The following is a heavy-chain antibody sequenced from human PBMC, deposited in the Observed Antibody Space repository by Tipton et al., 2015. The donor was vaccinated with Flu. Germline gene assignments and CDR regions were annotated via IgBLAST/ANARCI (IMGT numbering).Heavy chain of an antibody. D-gene: IGHD1-20*01. CDR3: AKDLAWDITGTNNWFDP. V-gene: IGHV3-11*01. CDR2: ITSSGSSI. CDR1: GFSFSDSY. J-gene: IGHJ5*02. Sequence: SLRLSCAASGFSFSDSYMSWIRQAPGKGLEWVSYITSSGSSIYSADSVKGRFSISRDNAKNSLYLQMNSLRAEDTALYYCAKDLAWDITGTNNWFDPWGQGTLVTVSS.